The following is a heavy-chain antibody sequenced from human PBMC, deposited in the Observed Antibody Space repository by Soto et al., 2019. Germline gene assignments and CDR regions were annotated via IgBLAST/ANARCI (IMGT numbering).Heavy chain of an antibody. J-gene: IGHJ4*02. Sequence: GGSLRLSCAASGFTFSGSAMHWVRQASGKGLEWVGRIRSKANSYATAYAASVKGRFTISRDDSKNTAYLQMNSLKTEDTAVYYCTSRIAARSHHFDYWGQGTLVTVSS. V-gene: IGHV3-73*01. CDR3: TSRIAARSHHFDY. CDR1: GFTFSGSA. D-gene: IGHD6-6*01. CDR2: IRSKANSYAT.